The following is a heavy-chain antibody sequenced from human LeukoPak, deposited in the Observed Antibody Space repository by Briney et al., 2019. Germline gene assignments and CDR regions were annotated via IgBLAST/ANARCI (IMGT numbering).Heavy chain of an antibody. V-gene: IGHV1-18*01. CDR2: ISAYNGNT. CDR1: GYIFTGYG. D-gene: IGHD3-22*01. CDR3: ARCDSSGYWYGMDV. Sequence: ASVKVSCKASGYIFTGYGIGWVRQAPGPGLEWMGWISAYNGNTDYAQKLQGRVTMTTDTSTSTAYMELRSLRSDDTAVYYCARCDSSGYWYGMDVWGQGTTVTVSS. J-gene: IGHJ6*02.